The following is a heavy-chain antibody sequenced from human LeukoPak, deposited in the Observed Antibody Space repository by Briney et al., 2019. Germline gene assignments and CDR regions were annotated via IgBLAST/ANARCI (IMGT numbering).Heavy chain of an antibody. CDR3: ATATGGDAGGDYYYYYYGMDV. CDR1: GFTFSTYG. J-gene: IGHJ6*02. CDR2: ISRDGSDK. V-gene: IGHV3-30*03. D-gene: IGHD2-21*02. Sequence: GGSLRLSCAASGFTFSTYGMHWVRQAPGKGLEWVAIISRDGSDKYYADSVKGRFTISRDKSKNTLYLQMNSLRAEDTAVYYCATATGGDAGGDYYYYYYGMDVWGQGTTVTVSS.